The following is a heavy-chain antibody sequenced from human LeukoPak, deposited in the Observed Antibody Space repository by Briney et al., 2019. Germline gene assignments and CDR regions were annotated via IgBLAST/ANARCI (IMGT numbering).Heavy chain of an antibody. CDR3: ARRRGGGTMDV. CDR1: GGSISSDY. V-gene: IGHV4-59*08. D-gene: IGHD2-15*01. CDR2: IYYSGST. J-gene: IGHJ6*02. Sequence: PSETLSFTCTVSGGSISSDYWSWIRQPPGKGLEWIGDIYYSGSTYYNPSLKSRVTISVDASKKHFSLKLTSVTAADTAIYYCARRRGGGTMDVWGQGTTVTVSS.